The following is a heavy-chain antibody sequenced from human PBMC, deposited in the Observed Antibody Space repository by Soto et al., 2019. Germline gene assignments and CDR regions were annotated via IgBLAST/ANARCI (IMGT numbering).Heavy chain of an antibody. D-gene: IGHD1-7*01. CDR2: IDESGGST. CDR3: ARARVLELRPYYYGMDV. V-gene: IGHV3-23*01. CDR1: GFPFGSYA. J-gene: IGHJ6*02. Sequence: PGGSLRLSCAASGFPFGSYAMRWVRQAPGKGLEWVSSIDESGGSTYYADSVKGRFTISRDNSKNTLYLQMNSLRAEDTAVYYCARARVLELRPYYYGMDVWGQGTTVTVSS.